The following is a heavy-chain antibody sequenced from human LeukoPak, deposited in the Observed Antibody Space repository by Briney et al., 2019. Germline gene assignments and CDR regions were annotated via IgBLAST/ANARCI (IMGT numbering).Heavy chain of an antibody. CDR2: TNTDGSSA. CDR1: GFSFSTYW. V-gene: IGHV3-74*01. CDR3: AGWTPSLGAFDI. J-gene: IGHJ3*02. D-gene: IGHD3/OR15-3a*01. Sequence: GGSLRLSCAASGFSFSTYWMNWVRQAPGKGLVWVSHTNTDGSSADYADSVKGRFTISRDNAKNTLHLQMNSLRAEDTAVYYCAGWTPSLGAFDIWGQGTMVTVSS.